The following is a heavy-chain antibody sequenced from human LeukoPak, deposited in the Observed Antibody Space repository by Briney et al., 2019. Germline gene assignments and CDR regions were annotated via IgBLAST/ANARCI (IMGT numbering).Heavy chain of an antibody. D-gene: IGHD3-16*01. Sequence: SETLSLTCAVYGGSFSGYYWSWIRQPPGKGLEWIGYIYYSGSTNYNPSLKSRVTISVDTSKNQFSLKLSSVTAADTAVYYCASAYDDYYFDYWGQGTLVTVSS. CDR3: ASAYDDYYFDY. CDR1: GGSFSGYY. J-gene: IGHJ4*02. V-gene: IGHV4-59*08. CDR2: IYYSGST.